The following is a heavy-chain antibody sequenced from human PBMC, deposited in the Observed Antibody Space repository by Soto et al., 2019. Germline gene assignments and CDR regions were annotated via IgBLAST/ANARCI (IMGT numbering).Heavy chain of an antibody. J-gene: IGHJ4*02. CDR2: ISWNSGSI. CDR1: GFTFDDYA. CDR3: AKDPTGSSLYYFDY. V-gene: IGHV3-9*01. Sequence: EVQLVESGGGLVQPGRSLRLSCAASGFTFDDYAMHWVRQAPGKGLEWVSGISWNSGSIGYADSVKGRFTISRDNAKNSLYLQMNSLRAEDTALYYCAKDPTGSSLYYFDYWGQGTLVTVSS. D-gene: IGHD1-26*01.